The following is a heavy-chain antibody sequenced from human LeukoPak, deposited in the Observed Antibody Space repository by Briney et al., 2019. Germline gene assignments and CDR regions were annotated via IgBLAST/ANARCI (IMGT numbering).Heavy chain of an antibody. CDR2: INWNGGRT. Sequence: GGSLRLSCAASGFTFDDYGMSWVRQAPGKGLEWVSGINWNGGRTGYADSVKGRFTISRDNAKKSLYVQMHSLRVEDTAVYYCAKDRGNYPYYFDFWGQGTVVTVSS. CDR1: GFTFDDYG. J-gene: IGHJ4*02. D-gene: IGHD1-26*01. CDR3: AKDRGNYPYYFDF. V-gene: IGHV3-20*04.